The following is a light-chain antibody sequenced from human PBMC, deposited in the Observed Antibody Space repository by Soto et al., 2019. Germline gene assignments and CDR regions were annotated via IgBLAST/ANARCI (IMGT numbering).Light chain of an antibody. CDR3: MQGSHWPRT. Sequence: DVVMTQSPLSLPVTLGQPASISCRSSQSLVYSDGNTYLNWFQQRPGQSPRRLIYKVSNRDSGVRDRFSGSGSGTDFTLKISRVEAADVGVYYCMQGSHWPRTFGQWTRLEIK. J-gene: IGKJ5*01. V-gene: IGKV2-30*01. CDR1: QSLVYSDGNTY. CDR2: KVS.